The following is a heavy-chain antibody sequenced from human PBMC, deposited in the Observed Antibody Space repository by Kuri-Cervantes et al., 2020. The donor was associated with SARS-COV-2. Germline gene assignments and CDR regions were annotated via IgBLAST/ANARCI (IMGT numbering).Heavy chain of an antibody. D-gene: IGHD2-21*01. Sequence: GESLKISCAASGFSFSNYAMSWVRQAPGRGLEWVAVVYSSDARTYYADSAKGRFSISRDNSKNTLYLQMNSLRAEDTAVYYCAKDGDPDYWGQGTLVTVSS. J-gene: IGHJ4*02. CDR2: VYSSDART. CDR3: AKDGDPDY. CDR1: GFSFSNYA. V-gene: IGHV3-23*03.